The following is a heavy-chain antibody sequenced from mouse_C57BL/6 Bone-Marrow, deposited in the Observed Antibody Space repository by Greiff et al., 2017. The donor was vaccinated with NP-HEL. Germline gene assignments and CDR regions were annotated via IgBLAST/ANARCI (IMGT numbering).Heavy chain of an antibody. D-gene: IGHD3-2*01. J-gene: IGHJ4*01. V-gene: IGHV5-6*02. CDR1: GFTFSSYG. CDR3: AGQTEIPLGYYYAMDY. CDR2: ISSGGSYN. Sequence: EVMLVESGGDLVKPGGSLKLSCAASGFTFSSYGMSWVRQTPDKRLEWVATISSGGSYNYYPDCVKGRFTISSDIAKKTLYLQMSSRKDKDAAMYYCAGQTEIPLGYYYAMDYWGQGTSVTVSS.